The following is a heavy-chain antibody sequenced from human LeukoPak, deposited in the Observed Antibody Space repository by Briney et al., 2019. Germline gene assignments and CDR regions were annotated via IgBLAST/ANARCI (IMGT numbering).Heavy chain of an antibody. Sequence: ASVKVSCKTSGYTFTNHDMHWVRQAPGQRLEWMGWINAGNGTTKYSQEFQGRVTITRDTSASTAYMELSSLRSEDMAVYYCTLYNYWGQGTLVTVSS. V-gene: IGHV1-3*03. D-gene: IGHD2-2*02. CDR2: INAGNGTT. CDR3: TLYNY. CDR1: GYTFTNHD. J-gene: IGHJ4*02.